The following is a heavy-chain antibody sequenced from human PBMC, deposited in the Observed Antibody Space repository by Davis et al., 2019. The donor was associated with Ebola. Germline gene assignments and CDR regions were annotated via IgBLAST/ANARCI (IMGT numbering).Heavy chain of an antibody. CDR2: INHTGST. Sequence: PSETLSLTCAVYGGSFSSYYWSWVRQPPGKGLEWIGEINHTGSTNYNPSLKSRVTMSLDTSNNQFSLTLTSVTAADTGVYYCARGRLAVVVPTTPFGSWGQGTLVTVSS. V-gene: IGHV4-34*01. D-gene: IGHD2-15*01. CDR3: ARGRLAVVVPTTPFGS. J-gene: IGHJ5*01. CDR1: GGSFSSYY.